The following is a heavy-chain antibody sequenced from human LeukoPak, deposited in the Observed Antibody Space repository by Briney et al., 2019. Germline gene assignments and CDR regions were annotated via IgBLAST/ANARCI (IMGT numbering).Heavy chain of an antibody. V-gene: IGHV1-8*01. CDR3: ARTGMGGNVWIDS. CDR1: GYTFTNYD. J-gene: IGHJ5*01. D-gene: IGHD1-26*01. CDR2: MNPNSGDT. Sequence: ASVKVSCKASGYTFTNYDINWVRQATGQGLEWMGWMNPNSGDTGYAQKLQGRVTMTRDTSISTAYMELTSLTSGDTAIFYCARTGMGGNVWIDSWGQGTLVTVSS.